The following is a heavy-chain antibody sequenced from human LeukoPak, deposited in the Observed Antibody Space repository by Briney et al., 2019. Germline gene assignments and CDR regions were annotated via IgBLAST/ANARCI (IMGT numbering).Heavy chain of an antibody. CDR2: ISYDGSNK. D-gene: IGHD4-17*01. V-gene: IGHV3-30-3*01. CDR1: GFTFSSYA. Sequence: GGSLRLSCAASGFTFSSYAMHWVRQAPGKGLEWVAVISYDGSNKYYADSVKGRFTISRDNSKNTLYLQMNSLRAEDTAVYYCAATERGDYWGQGTLVTVSS. J-gene: IGHJ4*02. CDR3: AATERGDY.